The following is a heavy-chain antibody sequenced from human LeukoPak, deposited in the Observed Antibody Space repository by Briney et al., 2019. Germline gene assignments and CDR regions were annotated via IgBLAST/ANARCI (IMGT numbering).Heavy chain of an antibody. Sequence: GGSLRLSCAASGFTFSSYAMHWVRQAPGKGLEWVAVISYDGSNKYYADSVKGRFTISRDNSKNTLYLQMNSLRAEDTAVYDCARDKLGAVAGTGYFDYWGQGSLVTVSS. D-gene: IGHD6-19*01. CDR2: ISYDGSNK. CDR3: ARDKLGAVAGTGYFDY. J-gene: IGHJ4*02. V-gene: IGHV3-30-3*01. CDR1: GFTFSSYA.